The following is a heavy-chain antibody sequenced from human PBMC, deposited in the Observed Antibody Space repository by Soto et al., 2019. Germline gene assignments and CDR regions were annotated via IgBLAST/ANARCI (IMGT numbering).Heavy chain of an antibody. Sequence: QVQLVESGGGVVQPGRSLRLSCAASGFTFSSYGMHWVRQAPGKGLEWVAVIWYDGSNKYYADSVKGRFTISRDNSKNTLYLQMNILRAEETAVYYCASAVGYCSSTSCYVLDDWGQGTLVTVSS. CDR1: GFTFSSYG. J-gene: IGHJ4*02. V-gene: IGHV3-33*01. D-gene: IGHD2-2*01. CDR2: IWYDGSNK. CDR3: ASAVGYCSSTSCYVLDD.